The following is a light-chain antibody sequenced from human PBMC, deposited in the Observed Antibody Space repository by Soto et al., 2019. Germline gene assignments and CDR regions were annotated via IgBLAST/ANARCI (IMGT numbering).Light chain of an antibody. CDR3: SSYTSSSTPLYV. CDR1: SSAVGGYNY. J-gene: IGLJ1*01. CDR2: EVS. Sequence: QSVLTQPASVSGSPGQSITIYCTGTSSAVGGYNYVSWYQQHPGKAPKLMIYEVSNRPSGVSNRFSGSKSGNTASLTISGLQAEDEADYYCSSYTSSSTPLYVFGTGTKLTVL. V-gene: IGLV2-14*01.